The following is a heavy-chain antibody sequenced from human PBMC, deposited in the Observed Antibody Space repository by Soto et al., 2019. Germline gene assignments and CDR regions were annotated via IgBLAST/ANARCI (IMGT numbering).Heavy chain of an antibody. CDR2: ISHSGNT. J-gene: IGHJ4*02. Sequence: VQLQESGPGLVKPSGTLSLTCAVSGGSISSGNWWSWVRQSPRKGLEWIGEISHSGNTNHNPSLKSRVTISIDKSKNQFSLKLTSVTAADAAVYYCASHRGNTYGAYVYWGQGTLVTVSS. CDR1: GGSISSGNW. D-gene: IGHD5-18*01. V-gene: IGHV4-4*02. CDR3: ASHRGNTYGAYVY.